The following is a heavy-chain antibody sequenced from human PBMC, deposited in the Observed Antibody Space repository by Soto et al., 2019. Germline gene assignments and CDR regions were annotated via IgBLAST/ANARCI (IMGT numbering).Heavy chain of an antibody. J-gene: IGHJ3*01. Sequence: EAQLLESGGGLVQPGGSLRLSCTSSGFTFSGDVMSWVRQAPGKGLEWVSTIFGSGETTYYADSVKGRFTISRNNSKNTMFLQMSSLRAEETAVYYCAKSQSGSFFAAFDVWGQGTVVTVSS. D-gene: IGHD1-26*01. CDR2: IFGSGETT. V-gene: IGHV3-23*01. CDR1: GFTFSGDV. CDR3: AKSQSGSFFAAFDV.